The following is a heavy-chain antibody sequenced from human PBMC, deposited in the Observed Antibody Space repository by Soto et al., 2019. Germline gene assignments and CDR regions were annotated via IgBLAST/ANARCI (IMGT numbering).Heavy chain of an antibody. V-gene: IGHV3-48*01. J-gene: IGHJ5*02. D-gene: IGHD6-13*01. CDR3: ARGEGSSYDRLYNWFDP. CDR2: ISSSSGSI. Sequence: GGSLRLSCAAAGFTVDSYSINWVRQAPGKGLEWASYISSSSGSIFYADSVRGRFTISRDNAKNSVFLHLNSLRAEDTAVYYCARGEGSSYDRLYNWFDPCGQGTLVTVSS. CDR1: GFTVDSYS.